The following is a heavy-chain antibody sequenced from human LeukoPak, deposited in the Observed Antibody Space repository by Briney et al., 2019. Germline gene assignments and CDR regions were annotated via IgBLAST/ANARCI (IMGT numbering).Heavy chain of an antibody. CDR3: AGVVVPAAIVYYFDY. V-gene: IGHV1-2*02. Sequence: GASVKVSCKASGYTFTGYYMHWVRQAPGQGLEWMGWINPNSGGTNYAQKFQGRVTMTRDTSISTAYMELSRLRSDDTAVYYCAGVVVPAAIVYYFDYWGQGTLVTVSS. D-gene: IGHD2-2*02. J-gene: IGHJ4*02. CDR1: GYTFTGYY. CDR2: INPNSGGT.